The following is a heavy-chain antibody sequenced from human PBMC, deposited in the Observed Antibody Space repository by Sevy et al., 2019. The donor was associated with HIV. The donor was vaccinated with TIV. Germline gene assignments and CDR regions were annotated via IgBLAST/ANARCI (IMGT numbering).Heavy chain of an antibody. CDR2: IYSGGST. J-gene: IGHJ4*02. V-gene: IGHV3-53*01. CDR1: GFTVSSNY. D-gene: IGHD6-19*01. CDR3: ARSSGLYSSGWYYFDY. Sequence: GGSLRLSCAASGFTVSSNYMSWVRQAPGKGLEWVSVIYSGGSTYYADSVKGRFTIPRDNSKNTLYLQMNSLRAEDTAVYYCARSSGLYSSGWYYFDYWGQGTLVTVSS.